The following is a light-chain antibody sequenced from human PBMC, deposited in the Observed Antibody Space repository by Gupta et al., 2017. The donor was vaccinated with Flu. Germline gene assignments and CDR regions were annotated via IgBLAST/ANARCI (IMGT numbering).Light chain of an antibody. V-gene: IGKV3-11*01. CDR3: QKRSNWPPFT. Sequence: DIVLTQSPATLSLSPGERATLSCRASQSISSYLAWYQQKPGQAPRLLIYDASNRATGTPARFSGSGSGTDFTLTISSREPEDFAVYYCQKRSNWPPFTFGQGTKLDI. CDR1: QSISSY. J-gene: IGKJ3*01. CDR2: DAS.